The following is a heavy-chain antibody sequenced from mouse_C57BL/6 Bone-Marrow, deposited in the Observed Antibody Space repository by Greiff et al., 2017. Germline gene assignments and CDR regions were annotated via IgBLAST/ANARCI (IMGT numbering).Heavy chain of an antibody. CDR2: IDPENGDT. Sequence: EVKLVESGAELVRPGASVKLSCTASGFNIKDDYMHWVKQRPEQGLEWIGWIDPENGDTEYASKFQGKATIPADTSSNTAYLQLSSLTSEDTAVYYCTTIYYDYDWFAYWGQGTLVTVSA. CDR1: GFNIKDDY. D-gene: IGHD2-4*01. J-gene: IGHJ3*01. CDR3: TTIYYDYDWFAY. V-gene: IGHV14-4*01.